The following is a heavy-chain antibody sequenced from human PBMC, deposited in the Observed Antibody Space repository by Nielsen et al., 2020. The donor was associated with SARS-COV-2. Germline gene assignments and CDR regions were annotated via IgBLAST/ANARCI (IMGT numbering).Heavy chain of an antibody. CDR3: ARDALGIETGYYSGWFDP. D-gene: IGHD3-9*01. CDR2: ISWDGGST. CDR1: GFTFDDYT. Sequence: GESLKISCAASGFTFDDYTMHWVRQAPGKGLEWVSLISWDGGSTYYADSVKGRFTISRDNAKNSLYLQMNSLRAEDTAVYYCARDALGIETGYYSGWFDPWGQGTLVTVSS. V-gene: IGHV3-43*01. J-gene: IGHJ5*02.